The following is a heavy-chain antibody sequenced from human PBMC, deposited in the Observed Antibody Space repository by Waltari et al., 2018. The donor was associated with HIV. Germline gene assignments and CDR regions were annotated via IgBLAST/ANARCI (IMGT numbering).Heavy chain of an antibody. J-gene: IGHJ4*02. CDR3: TVSSQIEYKY. V-gene: IGHV3-73*01. Sequence: EEQLVESGGGLVQHGESLTLSCAASGFIFRAAAMHWVRQATGKGLEWVSRIRTKANNYSTAYGASVKGRFTISRDDSSNTTFLQMNSLKIDDTAVYYCTVSSQIEYKYWGQGTRVTVSS. CDR2: IRTKANNYST. CDR1: GFIFRAAA. D-gene: IGHD1-20*01.